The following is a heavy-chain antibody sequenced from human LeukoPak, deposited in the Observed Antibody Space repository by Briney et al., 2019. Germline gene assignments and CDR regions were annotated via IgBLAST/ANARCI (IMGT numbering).Heavy chain of an antibody. CDR2: INPSGGST. D-gene: IGHD4-17*01. CDR1: GYTFTSYY. CDR3: ARDTGFRRYDY. V-gene: IGHV1-46*01. J-gene: IGHJ4*02. Sequence: ASVKVSCKASGYTFTSYYMHWVRQAPGQGLEWMGIINPSGGSTSYAQKFQGRVTMTRDTSTSTVYMELSSLRAEDTAVYYCARDTGFRRYDYWGQGTLVTVSS.